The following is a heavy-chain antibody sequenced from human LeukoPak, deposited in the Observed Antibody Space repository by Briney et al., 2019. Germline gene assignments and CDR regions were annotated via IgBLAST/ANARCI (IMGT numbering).Heavy chain of an antibody. CDR2: IIPIFGTA. CDR3: ARYYGDYASTAFDI. CDR1: GGTFISYA. V-gene: IGHV1-69*13. J-gene: IGHJ3*02. Sequence: ASVKVSCKASGGTFISYAISWVRQAPGQGLEWMGGIIPIFGTANYAQKFQGRVTITADESTSTAYMELSSLRSEDTAVYYCARYYGDYASTAFDIWGQGTMVTVSS. D-gene: IGHD4-17*01.